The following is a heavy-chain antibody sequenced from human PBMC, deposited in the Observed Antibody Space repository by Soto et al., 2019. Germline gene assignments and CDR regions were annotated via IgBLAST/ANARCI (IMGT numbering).Heavy chain of an antibody. CDR1: GFPFTTYG. J-gene: IGHJ4*02. CDR3: VGGQYYFDY. CDR2: ISYDGSNK. D-gene: IGHD3-10*01. V-gene: IGHV3-30*03. Sequence: QVQLVESGGGVVQPGRSLRLSCAASGFPFTTYGMHWVREGPGKGLEWVAVISYDGSNKYYADSVKGRFTISRDNSKNTLYLQMNSLRPEDTALDDCVGGQYYFDYRGQGTLVTVAS.